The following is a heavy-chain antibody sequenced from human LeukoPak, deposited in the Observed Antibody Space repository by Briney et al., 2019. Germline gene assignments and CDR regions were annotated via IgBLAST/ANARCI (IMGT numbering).Heavy chain of an antibody. CDR3: ARGSITGTTGWFDP. CDR1: GFTFSSYS. Sequence: GGSLRLSCAASGFTFSSYSMNWVRQAPGKGLEWVSSISSSNSYIYYADSVKGRFTTSRDNAKNSLYLQMNSLRAEDTAVYYCARGSITGTTGWFDPWGQGTLVTVSS. D-gene: IGHD1-20*01. CDR2: ISSSNSYI. V-gene: IGHV3-21*06. J-gene: IGHJ5*02.